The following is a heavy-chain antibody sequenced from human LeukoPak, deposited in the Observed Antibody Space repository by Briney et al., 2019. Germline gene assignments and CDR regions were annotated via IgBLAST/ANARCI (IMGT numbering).Heavy chain of an antibody. D-gene: IGHD1-26*01. CDR3: AKELYTGSYFTSDY. Sequence: QTGGSLRLSCAASGFSFSSYTMSWVRQAPGKGLEWVSAFTGSGSSTFYAGSVKGRFTISRDNSKNTLDLQMNSLRVDDAAVYYCAKELYTGSYFTSDYWGQGTLVTVSS. CDR1: GFSFSSYT. V-gene: IGHV3-23*01. J-gene: IGHJ4*02. CDR2: FTGSGSST.